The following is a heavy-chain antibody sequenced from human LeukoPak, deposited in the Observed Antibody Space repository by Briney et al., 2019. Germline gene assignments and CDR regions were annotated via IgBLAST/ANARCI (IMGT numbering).Heavy chain of an antibody. CDR3: AREIKEDYYDSSGLRGAFDI. CDR1: GFTFSSYW. Sequence: GRSLRLSCAASGFTFSSYWMSWVRQAPGKGLEWVADIKQDGSEKYYVDSVRGRFTISRDNAKNSLYLQMNSLRAEDTAVYYCAREIKEDYYDSSGLRGAFDIWGQGTMVTVSS. D-gene: IGHD3-22*01. CDR2: IKQDGSEK. V-gene: IGHV3-7*01. J-gene: IGHJ3*02.